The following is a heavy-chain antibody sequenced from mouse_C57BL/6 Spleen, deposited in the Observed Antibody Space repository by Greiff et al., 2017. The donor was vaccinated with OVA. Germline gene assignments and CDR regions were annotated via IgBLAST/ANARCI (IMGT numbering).Heavy chain of an antibody. CDR3: ASTSGYYAMDY. Sequence: EVKLQQSGPELVKPGASVKISCKASGYTFTDYYMNWVKQSHGKSLEWIGDINPNNGGTSYNQKFKGKATLTVDKSSSTAYMELRSLTSEDSAVYYCASTSGYYAMDYWGQGTSVTVSS. CDR2: INPNNGGT. V-gene: IGHV1-26*01. CDR1: GYTFTDYY. J-gene: IGHJ4*01.